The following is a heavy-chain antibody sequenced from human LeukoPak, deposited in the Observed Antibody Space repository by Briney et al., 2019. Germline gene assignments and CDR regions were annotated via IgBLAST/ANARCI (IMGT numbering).Heavy chain of an antibody. J-gene: IGHJ4*02. CDR1: GGSISSYY. D-gene: IGHD1-26*01. CDR3: ARDSSIVGATTFDY. Sequence: SETLSLTCTVSGGSISSYYWSWIRQPPGKGLEWIGYIYHSGSTYYNPSLKSRVTISVDRSKNQFSLKLSSVTAADTAVYYCARDSSIVGATTFDYWGQGTLVTVSS. V-gene: IGHV4-59*12. CDR2: IYHSGST.